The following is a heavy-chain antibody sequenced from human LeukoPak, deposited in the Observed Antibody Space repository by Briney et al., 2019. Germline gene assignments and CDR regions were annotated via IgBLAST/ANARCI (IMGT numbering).Heavy chain of an antibody. CDR3: ARVLFGGGSYLGDAFDI. CDR1: GYSISSGYY. V-gene: IGHV4-38-2*02. D-gene: IGHD1-26*01. Sequence: SETLSLTCTVSGYSISSGYYWGWIRQPPGKGLEWIGSIYHSGSTYYNPSLKSRVTISVDTSMNQFSLKLSSVTAADTAVYYCARVLFGGGSYLGDAFDIWGQGTMVTVSS. J-gene: IGHJ3*02. CDR2: IYHSGST.